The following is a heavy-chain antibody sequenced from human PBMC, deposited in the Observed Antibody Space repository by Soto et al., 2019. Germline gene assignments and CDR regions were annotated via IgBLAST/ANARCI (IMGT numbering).Heavy chain of an antibody. D-gene: IGHD4-17*01. CDR3: AKRTVGWYFDL. CDR2: SSGSGGST. CDR1: GFTFSSYA. Sequence: EVQLLESGGGLVQPGGSLRLSCAASGFTFSSYAMSWVRQAPGKGLEWVSASSGSGGSTYYADSVKGRFTISRDNSKHTLYRQMNSLRAEDTAVYYCAKRTVGWYFDLWGRGTLVTVSS. V-gene: IGHV3-23*01. J-gene: IGHJ2*01.